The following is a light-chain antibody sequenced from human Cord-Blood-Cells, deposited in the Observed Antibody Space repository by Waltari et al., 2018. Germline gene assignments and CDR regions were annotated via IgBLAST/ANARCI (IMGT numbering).Light chain of an antibody. J-gene: IGLJ1*01. Sequence: QSALTQPAAVSGSPGQSITISCTGTSSDVGGYNYFSLYQQHPGKAPKLMIYEVSNRPSGVSNRFSGSKSGNTASLTISGLQAEDEADYYCSSYTSSSTFYVFGTGTKVTVL. V-gene: IGLV2-14*01. CDR2: EVS. CDR1: SSDVGGYNY. CDR3: SSYTSSSTFYV.